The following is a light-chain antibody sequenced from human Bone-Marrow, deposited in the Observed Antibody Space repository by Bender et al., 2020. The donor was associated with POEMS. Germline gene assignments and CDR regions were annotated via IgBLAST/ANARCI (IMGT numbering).Light chain of an antibody. CDR1: SSNIGNHG. CDR2: YDD. V-gene: IGLV1-36*01. Sequence: QSVVTQPPSLSEAPRQRVTISCTGGSSNIGNHGVNWYQQLPGEAPKLLIYYDDLLTPGVSDRFSASKSGTSAFQAISELQSEDGALYYCSAWDDSRSGWVFSGVSKLTVL. J-gene: IGLJ3*02. CDR3: SAWDDSRSGWV.